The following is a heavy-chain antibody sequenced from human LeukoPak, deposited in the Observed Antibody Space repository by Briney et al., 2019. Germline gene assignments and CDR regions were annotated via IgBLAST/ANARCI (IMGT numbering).Heavy chain of an antibody. CDR1: GYTFTSYD. J-gene: IGHJ6*03. CDR3: ARVAAAGTYYYYYMDV. CDR2: MNPNSGNT. Sequence: ASVKVSCKASGYTFTSYDINWVRQATGQGLEWMGWMNPNSGNTGYAQKFQGRVTMTRNTSISTAYMELSSLRSEDTAVYYCARVAAAGTYYYYYMDVWGKGTTVTVSS. D-gene: IGHD6-13*01. V-gene: IGHV1-8*01.